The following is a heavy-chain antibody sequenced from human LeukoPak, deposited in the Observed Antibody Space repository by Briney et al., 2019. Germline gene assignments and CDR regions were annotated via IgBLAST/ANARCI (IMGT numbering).Heavy chain of an antibody. CDR1: GGSISSSSYY. V-gene: IGHV4-39*01. Sequence: SETLSLTCTVSGGSISSSSYYWGWIRQPPGKGLEWIGSIYYSGSTYYNPPLRSRVTISVDTSKNQFSLKLSSVTAADTAVYYCARHGRWQWQNRFFDYWGQGTLVTVSS. CDR3: ARHGRWQWQNRFFDY. D-gene: IGHD6-19*01. J-gene: IGHJ4*02. CDR2: IYYSGST.